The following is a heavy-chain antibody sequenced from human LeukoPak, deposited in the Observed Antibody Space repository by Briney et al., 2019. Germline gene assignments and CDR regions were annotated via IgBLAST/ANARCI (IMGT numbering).Heavy chain of an antibody. Sequence: GRSLRLFCAASGITFSSYAMHWVRQAPGKGLEWVAVISYDGSNKYYADSVKGRFTISRDNSKNTLYLQMNSLRAEDTALYYCARDRCSGGRCYSLSVGHMDVWGKGTTVTVSS. D-gene: IGHD2-15*01. CDR1: GITFSSYA. V-gene: IGHV3-30*04. J-gene: IGHJ6*03. CDR2: ISYDGSNK. CDR3: ARDRCSGGRCYSLSVGHMDV.